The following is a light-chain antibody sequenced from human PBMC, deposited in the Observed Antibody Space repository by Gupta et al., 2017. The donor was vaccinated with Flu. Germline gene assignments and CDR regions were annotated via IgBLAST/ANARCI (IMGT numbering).Light chain of an antibody. CDR1: QSVASY. V-gene: IGKV3-11*01. CDR2: EAS. CDR3: QQRSSWPRT. Sequence: VLTQSPATLPLSPGERATLSCRASQSVASYLAWYQQKPGQAPRLLISEASIRATAIPVRFSGSGSGTDFTLTISSLQPEDFAIYYCQQRSSWPRTFGQGTRLEMK. J-gene: IGKJ5*01.